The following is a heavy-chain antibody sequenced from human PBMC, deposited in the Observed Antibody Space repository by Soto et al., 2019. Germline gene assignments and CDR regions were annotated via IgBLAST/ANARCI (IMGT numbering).Heavy chain of an antibody. CDR3: VRDDVYCGGGRCFGVPMDV. V-gene: IGHV3-66*01. CDR1: GFAVSSKY. J-gene: IGHJ6*03. CDR2: FNNVGSI. D-gene: IGHD2-15*01. Sequence: EVQLVESGGGVVQPGGSLRLSCAASGFAVSSKYMSWVRQPPGREPEWVALFNNVGSIYYSESVKGRFTISRDSSKNTLDLQWNSLRAEDTAVYYCVRDDVYCGGGRCFGVPMDVWGKGTTVTVSS.